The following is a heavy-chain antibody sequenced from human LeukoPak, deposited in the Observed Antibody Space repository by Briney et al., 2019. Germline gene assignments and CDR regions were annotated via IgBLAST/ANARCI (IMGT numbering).Heavy chain of an antibody. D-gene: IGHD2-8*02. J-gene: IGHJ6*03. V-gene: IGHV3-21*01. CDR3: ARVGGVRILGDPHYYYYMDV. CDR2: ISSSSSYI. Sequence: GGSLRLSCTASGFTVSSTYMSWVRQAPGKGLEWVSSISSSSSYIYYADSVKGRFTISRDNAKNSLYLQMNSLRAEDTAVYYCARVGGVRILGDPHYYYYMDVWGKGTTVTVSS. CDR1: GFTVSSTY.